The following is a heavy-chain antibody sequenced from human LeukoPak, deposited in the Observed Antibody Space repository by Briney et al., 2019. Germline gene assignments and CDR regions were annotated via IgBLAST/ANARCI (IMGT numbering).Heavy chain of an antibody. V-gene: IGHV4-59*01. Sequence: KPSEALSLTCTVSGGSINNYYWSWIRQPPGKGLEWIGYIYYTGSTNYNPFLKSRVTISVDTSKSHFSLKMSTLTAADTAVYYCARHRGSGYPYFDYWGQGTLVTVSS. D-gene: IGHD3-22*01. CDR1: GGSINNYY. CDR2: IYYTGST. J-gene: IGHJ4*02. CDR3: ARHRGSGYPYFDY.